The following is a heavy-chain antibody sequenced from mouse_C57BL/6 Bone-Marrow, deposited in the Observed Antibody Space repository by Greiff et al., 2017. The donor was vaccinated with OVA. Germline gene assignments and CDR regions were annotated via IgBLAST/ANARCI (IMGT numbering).Heavy chain of an antibody. Sequence: QVQLQQSGPGLVQPSQSLSITCTVSGSSLTSYGVHWVRQSPGKGLEWLGVIWRGGSTDYNAAFMSRLSITKDNSKSQVFFKMNSLQADDTAIYYCAKGEISKLHYAMDYWGQGTSVTVSS. CDR3: AKGEISKLHYAMDY. D-gene: IGHD1-1*01. J-gene: IGHJ4*01. CDR1: GSSLTSYG. CDR2: IWRGGST. V-gene: IGHV2-5*01.